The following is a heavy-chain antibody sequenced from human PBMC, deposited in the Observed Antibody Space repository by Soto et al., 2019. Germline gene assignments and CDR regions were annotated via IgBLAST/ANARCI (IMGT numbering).Heavy chain of an antibody. CDR2: IYAGGPT. CDR3: ARIVATRGYYYYMDV. CDR1: GFIVSSNY. D-gene: IGHD5-12*01. V-gene: IGHV3-53*04. Sequence: EVQLVESGGGLVQPGGSLRVSCAASGFIVSSNYTSWVRQAPGKGLEWVSVIYAGGPTYYADSVKGRFTISRHSSKNTLYLQMNGLSPEDTAVYYCARIVATRGYYYYMDVWGKGTTVTVSS. J-gene: IGHJ6*03.